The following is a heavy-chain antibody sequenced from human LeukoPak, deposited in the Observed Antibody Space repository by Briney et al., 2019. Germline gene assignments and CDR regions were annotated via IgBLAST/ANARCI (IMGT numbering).Heavy chain of an antibody. CDR1: GFTFSSYA. Sequence: GGSLRLSCAASGFTFSSYAMSWVRQAPGKGLEWVSAISGSGGSTYYADSVKGRFTISRDNAKNSLYLQMNSLRAEDTAVYYCARVSSDIGYCSSTSCYNYYYYMDVWGKGTTVTISS. J-gene: IGHJ6*03. D-gene: IGHD2-2*02. V-gene: IGHV3-23*01. CDR3: ARVSSDIGYCSSTSCYNYYYYMDV. CDR2: ISGSGGST.